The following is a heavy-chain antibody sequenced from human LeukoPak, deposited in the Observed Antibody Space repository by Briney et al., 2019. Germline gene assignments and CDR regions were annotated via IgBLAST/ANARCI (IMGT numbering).Heavy chain of an antibody. V-gene: IGHV1-2*02. CDR3: ARVITMIVVALDY. J-gene: IGHJ4*02. CDR2: INPNSGGT. Sequence: ASVKVSCKAPGYTFTGYYMHWVRQAPGQGLEWMGWINPNSGGTNYAQKFQGRVTMTRDTSISTAYMELSRLRSDDTAVYYCARVITMIVVALDYWGQGTLVTVSS. CDR1: GYTFTGYY. D-gene: IGHD3-22*01.